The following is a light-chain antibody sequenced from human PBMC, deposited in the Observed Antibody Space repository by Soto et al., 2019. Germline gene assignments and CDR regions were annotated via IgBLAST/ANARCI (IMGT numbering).Light chain of an antibody. J-gene: IGKJ4*01. CDR2: DTS. V-gene: IGKV3-15*01. CDR3: QHYVNWPLT. Sequence: EIVMTQSPATRSVSPGEGATLSCRASQGIGDTLAWYQQKPGQTPRLLIYDTSIRATGVPARFSGSRSGAEFTLTISSLQSEDFAVYYCQHYVNWPLTFGGGTKVDIK. CDR1: QGIGDT.